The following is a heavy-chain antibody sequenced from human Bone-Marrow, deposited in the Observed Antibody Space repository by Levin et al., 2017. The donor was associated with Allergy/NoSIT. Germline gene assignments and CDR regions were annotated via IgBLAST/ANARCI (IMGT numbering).Heavy chain of an antibody. CDR2: IYYSGST. CDR3: ARGEEWELPFDY. CDR1: GGSVSSGSYY. J-gene: IGHJ4*02. V-gene: IGHV4-61*01. D-gene: IGHD1-26*01. Sequence: SETLSLTCTVSGGSVSSGSYYWSWIRQPPGKGLEWIGYIYYSGSTNYNPSLKSRVTISVDTSKNQFSLKLSSVTAADTAVYYCARGEEWELPFDYWGQGTLVTVSS.